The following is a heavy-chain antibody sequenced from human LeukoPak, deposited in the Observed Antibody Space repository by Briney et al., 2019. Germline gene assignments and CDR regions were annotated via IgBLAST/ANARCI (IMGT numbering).Heavy chain of an antibody. CDR3: ARAPGLWFGIDY. Sequence: GGSLGLSCAASGFTVSSNYMSWVRKAPGKGLERVSVIYSGGSTYYADSVKGRFTISRDNSKNTLYLQMNSLRAEDTAVYYCARAPGLWFGIDYWGQGTLVTVSS. CDR2: IYSGGST. J-gene: IGHJ4*02. CDR1: GFTVSSNY. D-gene: IGHD3-10*01. V-gene: IGHV3-66*01.